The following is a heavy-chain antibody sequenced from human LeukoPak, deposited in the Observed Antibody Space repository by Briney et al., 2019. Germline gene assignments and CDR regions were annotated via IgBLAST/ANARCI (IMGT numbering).Heavy chain of an antibody. J-gene: IGHJ5*02. Sequence: PGRSLRLSCAASGFTFSTYGMHWVRQAPGKGLEWVAVISNDGNNKLYGDSVKGRFTISRDNSKNTLHLQMNSLRAEDTAVYYCARSDADMAAWGQGTLVTVSS. CDR2: ISNDGNNK. V-gene: IGHV3-30*03. CDR1: GFTFSTYG. D-gene: IGHD2-15*01. CDR3: ARSDADMAA.